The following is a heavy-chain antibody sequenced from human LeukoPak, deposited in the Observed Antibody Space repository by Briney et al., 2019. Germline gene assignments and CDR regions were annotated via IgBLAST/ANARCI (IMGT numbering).Heavy chain of an antibody. CDR1: GFIFSSYG. CDR3: AKDTTTVTSQGDY. CDR2: IRYDGSDK. V-gene: IGHV3-30*02. D-gene: IGHD4-17*01. Sequence: PGGSLRLSCAASGFIFSSYGMHWVRQAPGKGLEWVAFIRYDGSDKYYADSVKGRFTISRDNSNNTLYLQMNSLRAEDTTMYYCAKDTTTVTSQGDYWGQGTLVTVSS. J-gene: IGHJ4*02.